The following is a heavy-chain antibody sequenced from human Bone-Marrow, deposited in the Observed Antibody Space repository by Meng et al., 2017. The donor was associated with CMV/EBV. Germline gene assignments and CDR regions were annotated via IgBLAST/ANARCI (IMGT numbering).Heavy chain of an antibody. Sequence: ASVKVSCKASGYTFTSYDINWVRQATGQGLEWMGWINPNSGATNYAQKFQGRVTMTRDTSISTAYMELSRLTSDSTAVYYCARDSLSLDAFDIWGQGTLVTVSS. CDR3: ARDSLSLDAFDI. CDR1: GYTFTSYD. V-gene: IGHV1-2*02. CDR2: INPNSGAT. J-gene: IGHJ3*02.